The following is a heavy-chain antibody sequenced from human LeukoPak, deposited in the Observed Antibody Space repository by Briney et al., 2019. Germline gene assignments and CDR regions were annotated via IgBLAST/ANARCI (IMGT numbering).Heavy chain of an antibody. CDR1: GFTFSSYG. Sequence: GGSLRLSCAASGFTFSSYGMSWVRQAPGKGLEWVSAISGSGGSTYYADSVKGRFTISRDNSKNTLYLQMNSLKTEDTAVYYCTTDGTSGSYLLYYYMDVWGKGTTVTISS. CDR3: TTDGTSGSYLLYYYMDV. J-gene: IGHJ6*03. V-gene: IGHV3-23*01. D-gene: IGHD1-26*01. CDR2: ISGSGGST.